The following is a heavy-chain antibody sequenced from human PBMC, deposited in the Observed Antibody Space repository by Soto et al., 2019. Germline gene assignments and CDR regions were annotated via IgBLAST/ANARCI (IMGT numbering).Heavy chain of an antibody. CDR2: IIPILGIA. J-gene: IGHJ6*02. CDR1: GGTFSSYT. Sequence: QVQLVQSGAEVKKPGSSVKVSCKASGGTFSSYTISWVRQAPGQGLEWMGRIIPILGIANYAQKFQGRVTITADKSTSTAYMELSSLRSEDTALYYCAYDSSHYYYGMDVWGQGTTVTVSS. CDR3: AYDSSHYYYGMDV. D-gene: IGHD3-22*01. V-gene: IGHV1-69*02.